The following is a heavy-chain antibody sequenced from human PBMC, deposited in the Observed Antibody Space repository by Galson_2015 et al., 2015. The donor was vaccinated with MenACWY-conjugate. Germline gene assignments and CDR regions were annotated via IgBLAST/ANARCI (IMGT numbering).Heavy chain of an antibody. J-gene: IGHJ4*02. CDR1: GFPFSSYS. Sequence: SLRLSCAASGFPFSSYSMNWVRQAPGKGLEWVSSTGGSGRNRFFAVSVKGRFTISRDNAKNSLYLQMDSLRVEDTAVYYCAREDVTGAFDSWGQGTLVTVSS. D-gene: IGHD2-21*02. CDR3: AREDVTGAFDS. V-gene: IGHV3-21*01. CDR2: TGGSGRNR.